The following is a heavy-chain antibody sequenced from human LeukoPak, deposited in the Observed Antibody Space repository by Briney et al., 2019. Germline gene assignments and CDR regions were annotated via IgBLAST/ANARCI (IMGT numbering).Heavy chain of an antibody. CDR2: LSHSGNT. D-gene: IGHD3-10*01. Sequence: SETLSLTCTVSGDSVSNDFYYWGWIRQPPGKGLEWVACLSHSGNTWYNPSLESRITISVDTSKNGCSLNFNSVTAADTALYWCARHNAPRRVGFDFWGQGILVTVSS. J-gene: IGHJ4*02. CDR3: ARHNAPRRVGFDF. CDR1: GDSVSNDFYY. V-gene: IGHV4-39*01.